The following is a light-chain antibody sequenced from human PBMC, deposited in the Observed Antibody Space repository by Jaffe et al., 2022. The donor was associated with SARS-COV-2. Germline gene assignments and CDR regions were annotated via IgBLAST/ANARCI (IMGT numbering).Light chain of an antibody. CDR2: DVS. V-gene: IGLV2-14*03. CDR1: SSDIGTYKY. CDR3: SSYRISSIWV. J-gene: IGLJ3*02. Sequence: QSALTQPASVSGSPGQSITISCTGTSSDIGTYKYVSWYQQHPGKAPKLMIYDVSNRPSGVSIRFSGSKSGNTASLTISGLQAEDEADYYCSSYRISSIWVFGGGTKVTVL.